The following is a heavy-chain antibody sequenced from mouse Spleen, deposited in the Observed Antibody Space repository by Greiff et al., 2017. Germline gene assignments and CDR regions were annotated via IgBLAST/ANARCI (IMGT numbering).Heavy chain of an antibody. Sequence: DVQLQESGPELVKPGDSVKISCKASGYSFTGYFMNWVMQSHGKSLEWIGRINPYNGDTFYNQKFKGKATLTVDKSSSTAHMELRSLTSEDSAVYYCARDYYGSSGGYFDYWGQGTTLTVSS. D-gene: IGHD1-1*01. V-gene: IGHV1-20*01. J-gene: IGHJ2*01. CDR1: GYSFTGYF. CDR2: INPYNGDT. CDR3: ARDYYGSSGGYFDY.